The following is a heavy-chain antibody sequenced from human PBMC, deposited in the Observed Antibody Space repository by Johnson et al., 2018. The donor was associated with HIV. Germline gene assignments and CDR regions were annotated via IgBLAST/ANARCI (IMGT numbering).Heavy chain of an antibody. J-gene: IGHJ3*02. Sequence: VQLVESGGGLVQPGGSLRLSCAASGFTFSSYWMSWVRQAPGKGLEWVGRIKSKIDGGTTDYTAPVKGRFTILRDDSKNTLYLQMNSLKTEDTAVYYCTTRVGAFDIWGQGTMVTVSS. V-gene: IGHV3-15*01. CDR2: IKSKIDGGTT. CDR3: TTRVGAFDI. D-gene: IGHD1-26*01. CDR1: GFTFSSYW.